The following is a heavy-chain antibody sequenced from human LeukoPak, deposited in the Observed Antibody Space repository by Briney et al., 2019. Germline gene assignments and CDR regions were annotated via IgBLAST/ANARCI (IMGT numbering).Heavy chain of an antibody. D-gene: IGHD3-10*01. J-gene: IGHJ4*02. CDR2: ISSSSSTI. Sequence: GGSLRLSCAASGFTFSSYSMNWVRQAPGKGLEWVSYISSSSSTIYYADSVKGRFTISRDNAKNSLYLQMNSLRAEDTAVYYCAKGRGAYYSASGSYYFDFWGQGTLVTVSS. CDR3: AKGRGAYYSASGSYYFDF. V-gene: IGHV3-48*04. CDR1: GFTFSSYS.